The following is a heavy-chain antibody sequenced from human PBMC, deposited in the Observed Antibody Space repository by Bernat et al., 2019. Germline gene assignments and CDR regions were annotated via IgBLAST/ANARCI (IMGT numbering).Heavy chain of an antibody. CDR2: ISSDGSTT. D-gene: IGHD1-14*01. J-gene: IGHJ5*02. Sequence: EVQLVESGGGFVQPGGSLRLSCAASGFTFSNYWMHWVRHAPGKGLVWVSRISSDGSTTSYADSVKGPITITIDNTKNTLCVQMNSQCAEDTAVYFCAREGSEPPGNWFDAWGQGTLVTVSS. CDR1: GFTFSNYW. V-gene: IGHV3-74*01. CDR3: AREGSEPPGNWFDA.